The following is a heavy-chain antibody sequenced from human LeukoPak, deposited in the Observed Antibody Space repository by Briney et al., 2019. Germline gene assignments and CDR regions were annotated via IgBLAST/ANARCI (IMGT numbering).Heavy chain of an antibody. Sequence: GGSLRLSCAASGFTFSSYAMSWVRQAPGKGLEWVSALSGGGGSTFYTDSVKGRFTISRDSSKNTLYLQMSSLRSEDTAVYYCATDPTGGGPGSFDYRGQGTLVTVSS. V-gene: IGHV3-23*01. CDR1: GFTFSSYA. J-gene: IGHJ4*02. D-gene: IGHD3-9*01. CDR2: LSGGGGST. CDR3: ATDPTGGGPGSFDY.